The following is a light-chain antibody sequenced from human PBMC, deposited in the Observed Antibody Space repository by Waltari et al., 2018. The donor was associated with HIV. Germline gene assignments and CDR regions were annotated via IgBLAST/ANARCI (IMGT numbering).Light chain of an antibody. Sequence: QSVLTQPPSVSGAPGPGVTIPCTGSSTHIGAGYDVHWYQQLPGTAPKLLIYGNSSRPSGVPDRFSGSKSGTSASLAITGLQAEDEADYYCQSYDSSLSWVFGGGTKLTVL. CDR2: GNS. V-gene: IGLV1-40*01. J-gene: IGLJ3*02. CDR3: QSYDSSLSWV. CDR1: STHIGAGYD.